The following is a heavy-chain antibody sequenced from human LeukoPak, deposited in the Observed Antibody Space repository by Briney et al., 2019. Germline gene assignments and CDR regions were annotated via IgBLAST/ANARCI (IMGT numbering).Heavy chain of an antibody. J-gene: IGHJ4*02. CDR3: AKDREGIYGVVVPAALLY. D-gene: IGHD2-2*01. Sequence: PGGSLRLSCAASGFTFSSYAMSWVRQAPGKGLEWVSAISGSGGSTYYADSVKGRFTISRDNSKNTLYLQMNSLRAEDTAVYYCAKDREGIYGVVVPAALLYWGQGTLVTVSS. CDR1: GFTFSSYA. CDR2: ISGSGGST. V-gene: IGHV3-23*01.